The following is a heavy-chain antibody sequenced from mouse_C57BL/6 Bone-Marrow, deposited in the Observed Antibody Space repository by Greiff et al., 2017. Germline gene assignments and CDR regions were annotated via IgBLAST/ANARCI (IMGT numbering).Heavy chain of an antibody. J-gene: IGHJ2*01. CDR1: GYTFTSSW. Sequence: QVQLQQPGAELVMPGASVKLSCKASGYTFTSSWMHWVKQRPGQGLEWIGEIDPSDIYTNYTQKFKGKSTLTVNKSSSTAYMQLSLLTSADSAVLYCAIGEDYDGYPPDYGGQGTTLTVSS. D-gene: IGHD2-3*01. V-gene: IGHV1-69*01. CDR2: IDPSDIYT. CDR3: AIGEDYDGYPPDY.